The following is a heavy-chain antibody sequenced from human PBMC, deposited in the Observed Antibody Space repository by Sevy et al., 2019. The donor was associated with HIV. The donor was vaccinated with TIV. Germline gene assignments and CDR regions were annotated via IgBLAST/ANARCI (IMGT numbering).Heavy chain of an antibody. CDR3: AKALNPALESMLEVNLRSLKGFDV. CDR1: GFTFNTQA. CDR2: ISGPGYGT. D-gene: IGHD3-22*01. V-gene: IGHV3-23*01. J-gene: IGHJ3*01. Sequence: GGSLRLSCAASGFTFNTQAMNWVRQAPGKGLEWVSVISGPGYGTNYADSVKGRFTISRDNSKNTLYLQMNSLRDDDTAVYYCAKALNPALESMLEVNLRSLKGFDVWGQGTMVTVSS.